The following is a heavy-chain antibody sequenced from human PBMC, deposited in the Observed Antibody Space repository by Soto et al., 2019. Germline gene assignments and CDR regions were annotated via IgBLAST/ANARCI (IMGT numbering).Heavy chain of an antibody. J-gene: IGHJ4*02. CDR3: ARWEPQSSFDY. CDR2: ISSSGSTI. CDR1: GFTFSSYE. Sequence: PGGSLRLSCAASGFTFSSYEMNWVRQAPGKGLEWVSYISSSGSTIYYADSVKGRFTISRDNAKNSLYLQMNSLGAEDTAVYYCARWEPQSSFDYWGQGTLVTVSS. V-gene: IGHV3-48*03. D-gene: IGHD1-26*01.